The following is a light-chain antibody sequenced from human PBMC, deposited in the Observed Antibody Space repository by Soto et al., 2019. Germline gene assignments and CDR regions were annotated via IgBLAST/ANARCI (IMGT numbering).Light chain of an antibody. CDR1: SSVVGAYND. Sequence: QSLLTQPASVSGSPGQSITPSCPGTSSVVGAYNDVSWDQQHPGKAPKLMIYDVSNRPSGVSNRFSGSKSGNTASLTISGLQGGDEADYYCSSYRSSETLVFGTGTKVTVL. J-gene: IGLJ1*01. V-gene: IGLV2-14*03. CDR2: DVS. CDR3: SSYRSSETLV.